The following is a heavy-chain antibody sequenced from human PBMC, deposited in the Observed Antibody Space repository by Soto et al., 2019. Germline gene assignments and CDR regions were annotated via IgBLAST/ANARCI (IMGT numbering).Heavy chain of an antibody. CDR1: GFTFSSYA. Sequence: EVQLLESGGGLVQPGGSLRLSCAASGFTFSSYAMSWVRQSPGKGLEWVSAISGSGGSTYYADSVKGRFTISRDNSKNTMYLQMNSLRAEDTAVYYCAKDRITGTFLLDYWGQGTLVTVSS. CDR3: AKDRITGTFLLDY. D-gene: IGHD1-7*01. J-gene: IGHJ4*02. CDR2: ISGSGGST. V-gene: IGHV3-23*01.